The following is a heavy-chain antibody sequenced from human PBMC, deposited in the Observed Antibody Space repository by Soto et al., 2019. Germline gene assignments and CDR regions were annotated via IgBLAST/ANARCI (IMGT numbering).Heavy chain of an antibody. CDR1: GGSISSSNW. CDR3: ARAQRCTNGVCPYYYYGMDV. V-gene: IGHV4-4*02. D-gene: IGHD2-8*01. CDR2: IYHSGST. Sequence: KASETLSLTCAVSGGSISSSNWWSWVRQPPGKGLEWIGEIYHSGSTNYNPSLKSRVTISVDKSKNQFSLKLSSVTAADTAVYYCARAQRCTNGVCPYYYYGMDVWGQGTTVTVSS. J-gene: IGHJ6*02.